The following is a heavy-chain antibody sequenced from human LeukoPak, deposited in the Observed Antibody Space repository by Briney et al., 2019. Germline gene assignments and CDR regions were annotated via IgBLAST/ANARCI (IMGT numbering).Heavy chain of an antibody. CDR2: IIPIFGTA. CDR3: ARDRYSGSLPRFYYYYMDV. CDR1: GGTFSSYA. V-gene: IGHV1-69*05. D-gene: IGHD1-26*01. Sequence: ASVKVSCKASGGTFSSYAISWVRQAPGQGLEWMGGIIPIFGTANYAQKFQGRVTITTDESTSTAYMELSSLRSEDTAVYYCARDRYSGSLPRFYYYYMDVWGKGTTVTVSS. J-gene: IGHJ6*03.